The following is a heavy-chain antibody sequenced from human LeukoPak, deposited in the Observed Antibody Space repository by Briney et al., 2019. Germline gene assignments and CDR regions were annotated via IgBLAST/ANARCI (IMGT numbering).Heavy chain of an antibody. CDR1: GFTFSSYA. D-gene: IGHD1-26*01. V-gene: IGHV3-23*01. J-gene: IGHJ4*02. CDR2: IGGGSERT. CDR3: AKVLSGSQDY. Sequence: GGSLRLSCTASGFTFSSYAMSWVRRAPGKGLERVSTIGGGSERTYYADSAKGRFTNSRDNSKNTVYLQMNSLRAEDTAVYYCAKVLSGSQDYWGQGTRVTVFS.